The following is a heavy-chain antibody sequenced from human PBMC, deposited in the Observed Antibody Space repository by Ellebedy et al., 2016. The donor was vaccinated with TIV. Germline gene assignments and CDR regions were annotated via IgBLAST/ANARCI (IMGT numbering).Heavy chain of an antibody. J-gene: IGHJ4*02. CDR3: ARDRIEENYFDY. CDR2: FDPEDGET. V-gene: IGHV1-24*01. D-gene: IGHD2-15*01. Sequence: ASVKVSXXVSGYTLTELSMHWVRQAPGKGLEWMGGFDPEDGETIYAQKFQGRVTMTRDTSTSTVYMELSSLRSEDTAVYYCARDRIEENYFDYWGQGTLVTVSS. CDR1: GYTLTELS.